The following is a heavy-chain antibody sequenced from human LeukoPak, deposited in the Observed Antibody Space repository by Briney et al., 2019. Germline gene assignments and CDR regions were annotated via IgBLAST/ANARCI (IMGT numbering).Heavy chain of an antibody. CDR2: IYYSGST. V-gene: IGHV4-31*03. CDR1: GGSISSGGYY. Sequence: PSQTLSLTCTVSGGSISSGGYYWSWIRRHPGKGLEWIGYIYYSGSTYYNPSLKSRVTISVDTSKNQFSLKLSSVTAADTAVYYCAREGRITIFGVVIKSYNWFDPWGQGTLVTVSS. J-gene: IGHJ5*02. CDR3: AREGRITIFGVVIKSYNWFDP. D-gene: IGHD3-3*01.